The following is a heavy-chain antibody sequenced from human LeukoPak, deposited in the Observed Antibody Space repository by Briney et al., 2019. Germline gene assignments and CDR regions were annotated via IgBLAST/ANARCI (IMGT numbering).Heavy chain of an antibody. CDR1: GGSFSGYY. CDR3: ARGSASGIYPIDY. Sequence: PSETLSLTCAVYGGSFSGYYWSWIRQPPGKGLEWIAEINHLGRTNYNPSLKGRATISIDTSKNQVFLKLSSVTAADTAVYYCARGSASGIYPIDYWGQGTLVTVSS. CDR2: INHLGRT. J-gene: IGHJ4*02. D-gene: IGHD5-12*01. V-gene: IGHV4-34*01.